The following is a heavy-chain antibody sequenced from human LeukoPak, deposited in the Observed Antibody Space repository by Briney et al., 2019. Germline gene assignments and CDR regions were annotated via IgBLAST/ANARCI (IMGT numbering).Heavy chain of an antibody. CDR2: ITSSSTYM. J-gene: IGHJ5*02. V-gene: IGHV3-21*04. D-gene: IGHD6-13*01. Sequence: GGSLRLSCAASGFTFSTYNMNWVRRTPGKGLEWVSSITSSSTYMFYADSVRGRFTISRDNSKNTLYLQMNSLRAEDTAVYYCAHPTEYSSSWYGNWFDPWGQGTLVTVSS. CDR1: GFTFSTYN. CDR3: AHPTEYSSSWYGNWFDP.